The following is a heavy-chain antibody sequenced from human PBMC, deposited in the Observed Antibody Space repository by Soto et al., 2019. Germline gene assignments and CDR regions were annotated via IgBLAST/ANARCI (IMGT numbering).Heavy chain of an antibody. J-gene: IGHJ4*02. V-gene: IGHV4-4*02. Sequence: QVQLQESGPGLLKPSETLSLTCTVSSDSIAGGNWWSWVRQPPGMGLEWIGEIFHTGGTNYNPSLKSRVTMEVDKSKNQFSLKLISATAADTAVYYCARVFSSGSGWMYYFDFWGQGTLVSVSS. CDR2: IFHTGGT. CDR1: SDSIAGGNW. D-gene: IGHD6-25*01. CDR3: ARVFSSGSGWMYYFDF.